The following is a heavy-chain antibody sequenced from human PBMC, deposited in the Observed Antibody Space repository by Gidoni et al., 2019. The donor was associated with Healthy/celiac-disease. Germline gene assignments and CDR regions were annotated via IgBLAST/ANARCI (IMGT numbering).Heavy chain of an antibody. J-gene: IGHJ4*02. CDR3: ARGGFIVVVVAARSFDY. D-gene: IGHD2-15*01. CDR2: INPSGST. CDR1: GGSFSGYY. V-gene: IGHV4-34*01. Sequence: QVQLQQWGAGLLKPSETLSLTCAAYGGSFSGYYWSWIRQPPGKGLEWIGDINPSGSTNYNPSLKSRVTISVDTSKNQFSLKLCSVTAADTAVYYCARGGFIVVVVAARSFDYWGQGTLVTVSS.